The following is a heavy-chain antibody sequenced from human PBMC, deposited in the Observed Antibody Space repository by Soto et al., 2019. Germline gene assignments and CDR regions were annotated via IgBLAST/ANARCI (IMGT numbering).Heavy chain of an antibody. V-gene: IGHV4-31*03. CDR1: GGSGSSGGYY. J-gene: IGHJ5*02. Sequence: QVQLQEPGPGLVKPSQTLSLTCTVSGGSGSSGGYYWSWSRQHPGKGLEWIGYIYYSVSTYYNPSLKSRVTITVDKSKNQFPLKQSPVTAADTAVYYCARGRVVVVVADTRYWFGPWGQGTLVTVPP. CDR2: IYYSVST. CDR3: ARGRVVVVVADTRYWFGP. D-gene: IGHD2-15*01.